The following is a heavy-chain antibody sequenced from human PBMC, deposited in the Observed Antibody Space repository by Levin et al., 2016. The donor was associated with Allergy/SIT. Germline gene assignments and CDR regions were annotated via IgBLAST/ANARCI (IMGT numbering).Heavy chain of an antibody. J-gene: IGHJ4*02. CDR3: ARDGGNYHSPYYFDY. D-gene: IGHD4-23*01. V-gene: IGHV3-11*04. CDR2: ITGSGSSI. Sequence: WIRQPPGKGLEWVSYITGSGSSIHYADSVKGRFTISRDNAKNLVFLQMSGLRVEDTAIYYCARDGGNYHSPYYFDYWGQGTLVTVSS.